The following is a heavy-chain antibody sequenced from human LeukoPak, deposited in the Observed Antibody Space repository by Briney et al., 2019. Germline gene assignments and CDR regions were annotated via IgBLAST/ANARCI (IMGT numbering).Heavy chain of an antibody. CDR1: GGSISSGGYY. Sequence: SETLSLTCTVSGGSISSGGYYWSWIRQPPGKGLEWIGYIYHSGSTYYNPSLKSRVTISVDRSKNQFSLKLSSVTAADTAVYYCARVVWNSNPLFDYWGQGTLVTVSS. CDR3: ARVVWNSNPLFDY. D-gene: IGHD4-11*01. V-gene: IGHV4-30-2*01. CDR2: IYHSGST. J-gene: IGHJ4*02.